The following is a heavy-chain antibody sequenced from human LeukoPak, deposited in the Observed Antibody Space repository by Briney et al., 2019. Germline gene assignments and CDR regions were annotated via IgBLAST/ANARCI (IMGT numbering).Heavy chain of an antibody. CDR3: ARDKGLAAAGTGWFDP. CDR2: IYSGGST. Sequence: QPGGSLRLSCAASGFTVSSNYMSWVRQAPGKGLEWVSVIYSGGSTYYADSGKGRFTISRDNSKNTLYLQMNSLRAEDTAVYYCARDKGLAAAGTGWFDPWGQGTLVTVSS. V-gene: IGHV3-53*01. CDR1: GFTVSSNY. D-gene: IGHD6-13*01. J-gene: IGHJ5*02.